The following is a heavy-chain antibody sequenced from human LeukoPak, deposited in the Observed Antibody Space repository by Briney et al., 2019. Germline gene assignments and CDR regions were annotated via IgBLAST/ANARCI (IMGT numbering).Heavy chain of an antibody. J-gene: IGHJ4*02. Sequence: SETLSLTSAVPGASFTSYHWTWIRQPPWKGLGWIGDNYPGGTIRYNPSLESRVTISVDPSKNQFSLMLNSVTAADTAVYYCARHVAHSSKIDSWGLGTLVTVSS. CDR3: ARHVAHSSKIDS. V-gene: IGHV4-4*09. D-gene: IGHD6-6*01. CDR1: GASFTSYH. CDR2: NYPGGTI.